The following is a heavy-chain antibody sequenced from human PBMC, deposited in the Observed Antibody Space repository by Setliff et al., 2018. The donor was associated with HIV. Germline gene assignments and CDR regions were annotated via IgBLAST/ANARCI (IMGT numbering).Heavy chain of an antibody. Sequence: GGSLRLSCAASGFTFSTYCMNWVRQAPGKGLEWVSSISSGSTWVYYSDSVKGRFTISRDDAKNSLYLQMNSLRAEDTAVYYCAKDRSGSYSFARDWGQGTLVTVSS. J-gene: IGHJ4*02. CDR3: AKDRSGSYSFARD. V-gene: IGHV3-21*01. D-gene: IGHD1-26*01. CDR1: GFTFSTYC. CDR2: ISSGSTWV.